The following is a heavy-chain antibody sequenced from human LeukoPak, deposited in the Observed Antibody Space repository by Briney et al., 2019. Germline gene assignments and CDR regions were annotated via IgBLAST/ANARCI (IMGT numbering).Heavy chain of an antibody. V-gene: IGHV3-7*01. CDR2: IKQDGSEK. D-gene: IGHD6-19*01. CDR1: GFTFSSYW. Sequence: GGSLRLSCAASGFTFSSYWMSWVRQAPGKGLEWVANIKQDGSEKYYVDSVKGRFTISRDNAKNSLSLQMNSLRAEDTAVYYCARDVAVAGTYYYYYGMDVWGQGTTVTVSS. CDR3: ARDVAVAGTYYYYYGMDV. J-gene: IGHJ6*02.